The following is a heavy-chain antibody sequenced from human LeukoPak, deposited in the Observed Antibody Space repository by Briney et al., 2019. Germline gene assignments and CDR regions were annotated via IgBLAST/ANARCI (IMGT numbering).Heavy chain of an antibody. Sequence: GGSLRLSCAASGFTFSSYSMNWVRQAPGKGLEWVSSISSSSSYIYYADSVKGRFTISRDNAKNSLYLQMNRLRAEDTAVYYCARGRIAAAGTYAFDIWGQGTMVTVSS. CDR3: ARGRIAAAGTYAFDI. J-gene: IGHJ3*02. CDR1: GFTFSSYS. V-gene: IGHV3-21*01. D-gene: IGHD6-13*01. CDR2: ISSSSSYI.